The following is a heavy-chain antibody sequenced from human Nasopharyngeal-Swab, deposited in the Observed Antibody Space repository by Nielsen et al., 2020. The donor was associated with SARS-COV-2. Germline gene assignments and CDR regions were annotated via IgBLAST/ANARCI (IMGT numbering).Heavy chain of an antibody. V-gene: IGHV3-73*01. Sequence: GESLKISCAASGFTFSDSAIHWVRPASGEGLGWVARIRSKGNNYATAYSASVKGRFIIFRDDPTNTAYLQMNSLKTEDTAMYYCTRCGGGCYSGRDYWGQGTLVTVSS. J-gene: IGHJ4*02. CDR1: GFTFSDSA. CDR2: IRSKGNNYAT. CDR3: TRCGGGCYSGRDY. D-gene: IGHD2-15*01.